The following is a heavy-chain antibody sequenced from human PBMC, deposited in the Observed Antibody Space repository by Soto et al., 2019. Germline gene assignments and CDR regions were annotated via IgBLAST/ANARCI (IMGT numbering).Heavy chain of an antibody. CDR1: GGSISSYY. J-gene: IGHJ6*03. CDR2: IYYSGST. Sequence: SETLSLTCTVSGGSISSYYWSWIRQPPGKVLEWIGYIYYSGSTNYNPSLKSRVTISVDTSKNQFSLKLSSVAAADTAVYYCARALTYYDILTGYYSHYYYMDVWGKGTTVTVSS. D-gene: IGHD3-9*01. CDR3: ARALTYYDILTGYYSHYYYMDV. V-gene: IGHV4-59*01.